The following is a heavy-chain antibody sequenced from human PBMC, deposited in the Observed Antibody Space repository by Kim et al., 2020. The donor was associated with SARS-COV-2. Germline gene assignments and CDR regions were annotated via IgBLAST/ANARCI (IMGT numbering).Heavy chain of an antibody. CDR2: ISYDGSNK. CDR1: GFTFSSYG. V-gene: IGHV3-30*18. CDR3: AKDYIVGATTRDYYYYYYGMDV. Sequence: GGSLRLSCAASGFTFSSYGMHWVRQAPGKGLEWVAVISYDGSNKYYADSVKGRFTISRDNSKNTLYLQMNSLRAEDTAVYYCAKDYIVGATTRDYYYYYYGMDVWGQGTTVTVSS. D-gene: IGHD1-26*01. J-gene: IGHJ6*02.